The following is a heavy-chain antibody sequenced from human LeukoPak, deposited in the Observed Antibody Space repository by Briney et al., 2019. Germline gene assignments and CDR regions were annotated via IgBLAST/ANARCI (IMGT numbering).Heavy chain of an antibody. J-gene: IGHJ6*02. D-gene: IGHD3-10*01. Sequence: ASVKVSCKASGYSFTRLEITWVRQAPGQGLEWMGWISGYNGKTNYAQNFQGRVTMTTDTSTSTAYLEVRSLRSDDTALYFCARQAAPTPDYYAAMDVWGQGTTVTVSS. CDR1: GYSFTRLE. CDR3: ARQAAPTPDYYAAMDV. CDR2: ISGYNGKT. V-gene: IGHV1-18*01.